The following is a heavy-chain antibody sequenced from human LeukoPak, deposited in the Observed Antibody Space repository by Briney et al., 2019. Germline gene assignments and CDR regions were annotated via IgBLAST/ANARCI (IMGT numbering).Heavy chain of an antibody. Sequence: PGGSLRLSCAASGFTFSSYSMNWVRQAPGKGLEWVSYISSSSNIYYADSVKGRFTISRDNAKNSLYLQMNSLRAEDTAVYYCARDGAPDAFDIWGQGTMVTVSS. D-gene: IGHD3-16*01. V-gene: IGHV3-48*01. CDR3: ARDGAPDAFDI. CDR1: GFTFSSYS. CDR2: ISSSSNI. J-gene: IGHJ3*02.